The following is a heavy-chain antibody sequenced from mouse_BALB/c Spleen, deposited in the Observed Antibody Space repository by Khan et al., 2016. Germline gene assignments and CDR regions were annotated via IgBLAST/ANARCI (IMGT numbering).Heavy chain of an antibody. D-gene: IGHD1-1*01. CDR3: IRNYVAY. Sequence: EVKLEESGGGLVQPGGSMKLSCVASGFTFSDAWMDWVRQSPEKGLEWVAEIKTKANNHATSYAESVKGRFTIPRDDSKSNVYLQMNRLRAEDTGIYYGIRNYVAYWGQGTLVTVSA. CDR1: GFTFSDAW. V-gene: IGHV6-6*01. J-gene: IGHJ3*01. CDR2: IKTKANNHAT.